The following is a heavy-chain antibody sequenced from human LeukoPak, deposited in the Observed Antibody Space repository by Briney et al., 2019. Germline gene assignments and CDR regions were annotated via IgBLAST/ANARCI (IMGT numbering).Heavy chain of an antibody. D-gene: IGHD2-15*01. V-gene: IGHV3-30*04. Sequence: GGSLRLSCAASGFTFSDYTVYWVRLAPGKGLQWVATISYDGNIKYYADSVKGRFTISRDNSKNTLYLQMNSLRAEDTAVYYCARDQGVVVIDTTPDYFDYWGQGTLVTVSA. CDR3: ARDQGVVVIDTTPDYFDY. CDR2: ISYDGNIK. CDR1: GFTFSDYT. J-gene: IGHJ4*02.